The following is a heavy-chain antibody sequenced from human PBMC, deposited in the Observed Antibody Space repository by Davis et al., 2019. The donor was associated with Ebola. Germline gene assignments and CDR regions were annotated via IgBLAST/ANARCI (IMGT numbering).Heavy chain of an antibody. CDR2: IYPGDSDT. Sequence: GESLKISCTASGYSFTSYWIGWVRQMPGKGLEWMGIIYPGDSDTRYSPSFQGQVTISADKSISTAYLQWNSLKASDTAMYYCARQSHHFLGGPRTWFDPWGQGTLVTVSS. D-gene: IGHD3-3*02. V-gene: IGHV5-51*01. CDR3: ARQSHHFLGGPRTWFDP. J-gene: IGHJ5*02. CDR1: GYSFTSYW.